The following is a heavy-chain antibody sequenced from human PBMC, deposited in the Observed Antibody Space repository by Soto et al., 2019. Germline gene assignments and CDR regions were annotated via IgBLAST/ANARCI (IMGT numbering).Heavy chain of an antibody. D-gene: IGHD2-2*01. CDR1: GYTFTSYG. CDR2: ISAYNGNT. V-gene: IGHV1-18*01. CDR3: ARASNCSSTSCYAHGWFDP. Sequence: ASVKVSCKASGYTFTSYGISWVRQAPGQGLEWMGWISAYNGNTNYAQKLQGRVTMTTDTSTSTAYMELSSLRSDDTAVYYCARASNCSSTSCYAHGWFDPWGQGTLVTVSS. J-gene: IGHJ5*02.